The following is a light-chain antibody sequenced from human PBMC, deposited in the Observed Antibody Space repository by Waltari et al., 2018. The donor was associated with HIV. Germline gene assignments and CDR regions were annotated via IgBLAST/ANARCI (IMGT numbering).Light chain of an antibody. J-gene: IGLJ3*02. V-gene: IGLV2-14*03. CDR2: DVT. CDR3: SSYVGSSTSWL. CDR1: SDDVGYYNY. Sequence: QSALTQPASVSGSPGQSIVISCTGTSDDVGYYNYVSWSQQHPGKVPKIVIYDVTSRPSGGSSRVAGAKSGNTASRTISVLRADDEADYYCSSYVGSSTSWLFGGGTKLTV.